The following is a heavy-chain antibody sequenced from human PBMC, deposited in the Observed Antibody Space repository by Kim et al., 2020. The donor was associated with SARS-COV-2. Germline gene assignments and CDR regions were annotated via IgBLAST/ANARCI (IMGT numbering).Heavy chain of an antibody. D-gene: IGHD3-22*01. J-gene: IGHJ2*01. V-gene: IGHV3-30-3*01. CDR2: ISYDGSNK. CDR3: ARDQEGGGYYDKLFDL. CDR1: GFTFSSYA. Sequence: GGSLRLSCAASGFTFSSYAMHWVRQAPGKGLEWVAVISYDGSNKYYADSVKGRFTISRDNSKNTLYLQMNSLRAEDTAVYYCARDQEGGGYYDKLFDLWGRGTLVTVSS.